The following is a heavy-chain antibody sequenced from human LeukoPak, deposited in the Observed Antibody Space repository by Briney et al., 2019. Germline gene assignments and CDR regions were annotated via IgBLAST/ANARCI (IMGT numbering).Heavy chain of an antibody. CDR1: GDSISSYY. V-gene: IGHV4-4*09. J-gene: IGHJ4*02. Sequence: PSETLSLTCTVSGDSISSYYWSWIRQPPGKGLEWIGYIYTSGGTNYIPSLKGRVTISIDTSKNQSSLKLSSATAADSAVYYCARLTRLSTSPDRYYLDYWGQGTLVTVSA. CDR3: ARLTRLSTSPDRYYLDY. CDR2: IYTSGGT. D-gene: IGHD6-6*01.